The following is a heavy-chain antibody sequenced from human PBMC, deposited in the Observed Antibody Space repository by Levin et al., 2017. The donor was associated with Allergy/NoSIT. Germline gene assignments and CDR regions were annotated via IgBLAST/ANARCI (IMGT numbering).Heavy chain of an antibody. V-gene: IGHV1-69*04. D-gene: IGHD3-22*01. Sequence: SVKVSCKASGGTFSSYTISWVRQAPGQGLEWMGRIIPILGIANYAQKFQGRVTITADKSTSTAYMELSSLRSEDTAVYYCARDPPTYYYDSSGYSGYWGQGTLVTVSS. CDR1: GGTFSSYT. CDR3: ARDPPTYYYDSSGYSGY. CDR2: IIPILGIA. J-gene: IGHJ4*02.